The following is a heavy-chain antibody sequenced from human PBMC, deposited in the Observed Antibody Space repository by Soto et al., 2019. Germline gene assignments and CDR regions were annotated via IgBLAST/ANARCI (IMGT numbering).Heavy chain of an antibody. Sequence: GESLKISCKGSGDSFTSYWIGWVRQMPGKGLEWMGIIYPGDSDTRYSPSFQGQVTISADKSISTAYLQWSSLKASDTAMYYCARLYSGSYPPLRPYYYYGMDVWGQGTTVTVSS. D-gene: IGHD1-26*01. J-gene: IGHJ6*02. V-gene: IGHV5-51*01. CDR1: GDSFTSYW. CDR2: IYPGDSDT. CDR3: ARLYSGSYPPLRPYYYYGMDV.